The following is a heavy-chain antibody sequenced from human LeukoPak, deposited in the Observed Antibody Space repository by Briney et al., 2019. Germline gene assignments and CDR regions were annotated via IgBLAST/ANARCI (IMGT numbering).Heavy chain of an antibody. Sequence: GGSLRLSCAASGIIITSYWMSWVRQTPGKGLEWVANIKQDGSEKNYVDSVKGRFTIFRDNARNALDLQMNSLRVEDTAVYYCPREWNGYDYVGEDYWGQGTLVNVSS. D-gene: IGHD5-12*01. CDR1: GIIITSYW. V-gene: IGHV3-7*01. CDR3: PREWNGYDYVGEDY. CDR2: IKQDGSEK. J-gene: IGHJ4*02.